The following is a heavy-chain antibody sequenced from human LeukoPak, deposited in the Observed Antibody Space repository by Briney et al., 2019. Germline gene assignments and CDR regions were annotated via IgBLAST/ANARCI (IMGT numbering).Heavy chain of an antibody. CDR2: INPSGGST. Sequence: ASVKVSCKASGYTFTSYYMHWVRQAPGQGLEWMGIINPSGGSTSYAQKFQGRVTMTRDTSTSTVYMELSSLRSEDTAVYYCAREVFRDDYGDYELGYWGQGTLVTVSS. J-gene: IGHJ4*02. V-gene: IGHV1-46*01. CDR3: AREVFRDDYGDYELGY. CDR1: GYTFTSYY. D-gene: IGHD4-17*01.